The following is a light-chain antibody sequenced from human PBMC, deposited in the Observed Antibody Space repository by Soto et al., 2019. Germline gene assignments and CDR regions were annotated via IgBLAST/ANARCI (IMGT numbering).Light chain of an antibody. CDR3: QQYNSYRA. J-gene: IGKJ1*01. V-gene: IGKV1-5*03. CDR1: QSISNW. CDR2: KAS. Sequence: DIQMTQSPSTLSASVGDRVTNTCRASQSISNWLAWYQQKPGKAPKLLIYKASSLESGVPSRFSGSGSGTEFTLTISSLQPDDSATYYCQQYNSYRAFGQGTKVDIK.